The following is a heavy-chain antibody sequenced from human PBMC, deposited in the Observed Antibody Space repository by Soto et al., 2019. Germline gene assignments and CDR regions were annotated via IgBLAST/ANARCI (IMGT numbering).Heavy chain of an antibody. CDR2: ISANNGNT. CDR3: ARERGA. CDR1: GYTFTSYV. Sequence: ASVKVSCKASGYTFTSYVITWVRQAPGQGLEWMGWISANNGNTNYVQKFRGRVTMTTDTSTSTAYMELRSLRSDDTAVYYCARERGAWGQGTLVTVSS. J-gene: IGHJ4*02. D-gene: IGHD1-26*01. V-gene: IGHV1-18*01.